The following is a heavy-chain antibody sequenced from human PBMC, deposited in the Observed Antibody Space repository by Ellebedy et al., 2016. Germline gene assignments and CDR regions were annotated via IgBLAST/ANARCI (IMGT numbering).Heavy chain of an antibody. Sequence: GGSLRLSCAASGFTFSSYWMSWVRQAPGKGLEWVANIKEDGSFKQYVDSVRGRFTISRDNAKNSVYLQMNVLRVEDRGIYYCATDLRPLTRGWGYWGQGTLVTVSS. V-gene: IGHV3-7*01. D-gene: IGHD3-10*01. CDR2: IKEDGSFK. J-gene: IGHJ4*02. CDR1: GFTFSSYW. CDR3: ATDLRPLTRGWGY.